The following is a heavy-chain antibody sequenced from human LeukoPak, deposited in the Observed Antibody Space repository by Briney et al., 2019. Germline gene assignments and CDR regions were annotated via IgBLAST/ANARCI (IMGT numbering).Heavy chain of an antibody. CDR1: GFTFSNAW. V-gene: IGHV3-15*01. Sequence: PGGSLRLSCAASGFTFSNAWMSWVRRAPGKGLEWVGRIKSKTDGGTTDYAAPVKGRFTISRDDSKNTLYLQMNSLKTEDTAVYYCTTAQGYSYGYDYWGQGTLVTVSS. CDR3: TTAQGYSYGYDY. D-gene: IGHD5-18*01. CDR2: IKSKTDGGTT. J-gene: IGHJ4*02.